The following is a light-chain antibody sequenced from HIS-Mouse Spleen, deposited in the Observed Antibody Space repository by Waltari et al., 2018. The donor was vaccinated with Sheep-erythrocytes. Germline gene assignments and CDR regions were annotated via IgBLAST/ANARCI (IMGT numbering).Light chain of an antibody. Sequence: DIVMTQSPDSLAVSLGERATINCKSSQSVLYSSNNKNYLAWYQQKPGQPPKLPIYWASTRESGVPDRLSGSGSGTDFTLTISSLQAEDVAVYYCQQYYSTPLTFGGGTKVEIK. CDR2: WAS. CDR3: QQYYSTPLT. V-gene: IGKV4-1*01. J-gene: IGKJ4*01. CDR1: QSVLYSSNNKNY.